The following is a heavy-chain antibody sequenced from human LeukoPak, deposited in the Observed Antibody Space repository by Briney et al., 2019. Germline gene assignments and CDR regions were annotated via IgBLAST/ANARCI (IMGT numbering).Heavy chain of an antibody. Sequence: SETLSLTCTVSGGSISSYYWSWIRQPPGKGLEWIGYTYYSGSTNYNPSLKSRVTISVDTSKNQFSLKLSSVTAADTAVYYCARSRGQWLPRGGYFDYWGQGTLVTVSS. CDR1: GGSISSYY. D-gene: IGHD6-19*01. J-gene: IGHJ4*02. CDR2: TYYSGST. V-gene: IGHV4-59*12. CDR3: ARSRGQWLPRGGYFDY.